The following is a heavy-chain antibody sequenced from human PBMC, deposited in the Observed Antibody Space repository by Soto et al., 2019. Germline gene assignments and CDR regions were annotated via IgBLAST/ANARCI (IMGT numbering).Heavy chain of an antibody. D-gene: IGHD2-15*01. CDR3: ARSYGSGGSCYAHYCYYGMDV. CDR2: INAGNGNT. J-gene: IGHJ6*02. Sequence: ASVKVSCKASGYTFTSYGISWVRQAPGQGLEWMGWINAGNGNTKYSQKFQGRVTITRDTSASTAYMELSSLRSEDTAVYYCARSYGSGGSCYAHYCYYGMDVWGQGTMVTVSS. CDR1: GYTFTSYG. V-gene: IGHV1-3*01.